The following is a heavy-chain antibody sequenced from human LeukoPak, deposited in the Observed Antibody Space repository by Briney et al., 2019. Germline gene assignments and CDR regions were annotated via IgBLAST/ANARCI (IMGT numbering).Heavy chain of an antibody. V-gene: IGHV3-23*01. CDR2: ISATGDTT. CDR1: GFDFSTYA. D-gene: IGHD1-7*01. Sequence: GGSLRLSCAASGFDFSTYAMSWVRQAPGKGLEWVSTISATGDTTYYADSVKGRFTISRDNSKNMVDLQITSLGAEDTAIYYCAKLDGSGAGTSRPPIDYWGQGSLVTVSS. J-gene: IGHJ4*02. CDR3: AKLDGSGAGTSRPPIDY.